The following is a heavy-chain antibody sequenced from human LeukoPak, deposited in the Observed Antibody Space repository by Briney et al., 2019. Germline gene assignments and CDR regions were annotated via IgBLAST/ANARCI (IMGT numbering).Heavy chain of an antibody. V-gene: IGHV3-21*01. CDR2: ITTSSSFT. D-gene: IGHD3-22*01. CDR3: ARSVGSYYGDL. Sequence: PGGSLTVSCAASGFTFSTYTMSWVRQAPGKGLDWVASITTSSSFTYYADSVKGRFTISRDNAKNSLYLQMNSLTVEDTAVYYCARSVGSYYGDLWGQGTLVTVSS. J-gene: IGHJ5*02. CDR1: GFTFSTYT.